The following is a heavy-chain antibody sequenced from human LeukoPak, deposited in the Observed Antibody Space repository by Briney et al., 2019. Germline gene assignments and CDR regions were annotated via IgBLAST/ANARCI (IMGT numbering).Heavy chain of an antibody. CDR1: GFTFSSYA. D-gene: IGHD6-13*01. CDR3: AKDPHSEQPYYFDH. V-gene: IGHV3-23*01. J-gene: IGHJ4*02. Sequence: GGSLRLSCAASGFTFSSYAMSWVRQAPGKGLEWVSAISGSGGSTYYADSGKGRFTISRDNSKNTLYLQMNSRRAEDTAVYYCAKDPHSEQPYYFDHWGQGTLVTVSS. CDR2: ISGSGGST.